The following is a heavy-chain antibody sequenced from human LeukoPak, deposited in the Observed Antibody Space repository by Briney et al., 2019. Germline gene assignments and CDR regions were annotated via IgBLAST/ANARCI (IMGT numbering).Heavy chain of an antibody. D-gene: IGHD6-19*01. CDR2: ISGSGDST. J-gene: IGHJ4*02. Sequence: GGSLRLSCAASGFTFSSYAINWVRQAPGTGLEWVSAISGSGDSTFYADSAKGRFTISRDNSKNTLYLQMNSLRAEDTAVYYCAKTPHGYSSGRNYFDYWGQGTLVAVSS. CDR3: AKTPHGYSSGRNYFDY. V-gene: IGHV3-23*01. CDR1: GFTFSSYA.